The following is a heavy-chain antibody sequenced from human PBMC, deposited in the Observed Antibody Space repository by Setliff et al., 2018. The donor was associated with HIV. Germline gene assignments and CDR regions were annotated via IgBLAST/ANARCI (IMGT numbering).Heavy chain of an antibody. Sequence: ASVKASCKASGYSFTTHDINWVRQSPGQGLEWMGWMNPDSGNTFYAQKFKGRVTMTRDTSTNTAYMELSSLTSDDTAVYFCARGSMSMVMFILVSAFDIWGQGTLVTVSS. V-gene: IGHV1-8*02. CDR2: MNPDSGNT. CDR1: GYSFTTHD. D-gene: IGHD2-21*01. J-gene: IGHJ3*02. CDR3: ARGSMSMVMFILVSAFDI.